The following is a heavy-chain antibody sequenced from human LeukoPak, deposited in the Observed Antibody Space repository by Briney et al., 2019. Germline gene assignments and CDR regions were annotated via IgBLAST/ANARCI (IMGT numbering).Heavy chain of an antibody. CDR3: AAIGYSSGWPDY. D-gene: IGHD6-19*01. CDR1: GFTFTSSA. J-gene: IGHJ4*02. CDR2: IVVGSGNT. Sequence: ASVKVSCKASGFTFTSSAMQWVRQARGQRLEWIGWIVVGSGNTNYAQKFQERVTITRDMSTSTAYMELSSLRSEDTAVYYCAAIGYSSGWPDYWGQGTLVTVSS. V-gene: IGHV1-58*02.